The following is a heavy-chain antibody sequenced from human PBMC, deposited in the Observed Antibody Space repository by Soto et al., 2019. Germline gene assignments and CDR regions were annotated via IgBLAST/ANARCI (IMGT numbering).Heavy chain of an antibody. Sequence: QVQLVQSGAEVKKPGASVKVSCKASGYPLTAKYLHWVRQAPEQGLEWMGWINPSSGGTKEAQKFRGRVTMNRYTSISDAYIELSRLTSDDTAVYYCAKGGSSWTEWFDPWGQGTLVT. V-gene: IGHV1-2*02. CDR1: GYPLTAKY. CDR2: INPSSGGT. CDR3: AKGGSSWTEWFDP. D-gene: IGHD6-13*01. J-gene: IGHJ5*02.